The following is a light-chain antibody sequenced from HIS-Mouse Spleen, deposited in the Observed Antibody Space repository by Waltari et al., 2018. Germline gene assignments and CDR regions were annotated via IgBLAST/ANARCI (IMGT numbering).Light chain of an antibody. J-gene: IGLJ2*01. Sequence: QSALTQPASVSGSPGPSITLPCTGTSSDVGSYNLVAWYQQHPGQAPKLMIYDVSKRPSGVSNRFSGSKSGNTASLTISGLQAEDEADYYCCSYAGRVVFGGGTKLTVL. V-gene: IGLV2-23*02. CDR1: SSDVGSYNL. CDR3: CSYAGRVV. CDR2: DVS.